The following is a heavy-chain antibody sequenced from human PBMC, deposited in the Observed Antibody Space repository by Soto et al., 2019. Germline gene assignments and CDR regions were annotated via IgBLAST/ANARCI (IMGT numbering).Heavy chain of an antibody. CDR2: IYYSGST. Sequence: PSETLSLTCTVSGGSISSYYWSWIRQPPGKGLEWIGYIYYSGSTNYNPSLKSRVTISVDTSKNQFSLKLSSVTAADTAVYYCARYSRDGYKTSFDYWGQGTLVTVSS. CDR1: GGSISSYY. V-gene: IGHV4-59*01. CDR3: ARYSRDGYKTSFDY. J-gene: IGHJ4*02. D-gene: IGHD4-4*01.